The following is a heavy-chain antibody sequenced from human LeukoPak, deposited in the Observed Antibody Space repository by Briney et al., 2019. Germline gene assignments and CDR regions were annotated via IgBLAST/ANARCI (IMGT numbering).Heavy chain of an antibody. CDR1: GGSFSGYY. V-gene: IGHV4-34*01. CDR3: ARGAMVVTRRAFDI. Sequence: SETLSLTCAVSGGSFSGYYWRWIRQPPAKGLEVIGEINHSGSTNYNPSLKSRVTISVDTSKNQFSLKLSSVTAADTAVYYCARGAMVVTRRAFDIWGQGTMVTVSS. CDR2: INHSGST. D-gene: IGHD4-23*01. J-gene: IGHJ3*02.